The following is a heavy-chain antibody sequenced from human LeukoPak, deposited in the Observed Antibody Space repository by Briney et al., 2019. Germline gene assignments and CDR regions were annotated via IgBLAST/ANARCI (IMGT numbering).Heavy chain of an antibody. CDR3: ARDEGDLRYFDWGIRD. CDR1: GGSISSSSYY. V-gene: IGHV4-39*07. CDR2: IYYSGST. Sequence: SETLSLTCTVSGGSISSSSYYWGWIRQPPGKGLEWIGSIYYSGSTYYNPSLKSRVTISADTSKNQFSLRLSSVTAADTAVYYCARDEGDLRYFDWGIRDWGQGTLVTVSS. J-gene: IGHJ4*02. D-gene: IGHD3-9*01.